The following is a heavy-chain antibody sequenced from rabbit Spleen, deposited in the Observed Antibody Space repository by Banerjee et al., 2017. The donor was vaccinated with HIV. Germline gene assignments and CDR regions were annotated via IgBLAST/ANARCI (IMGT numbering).Heavy chain of an antibody. CDR1: GFDFSRYS. Sequence: QSLEETGGGLVQPGGSLTLSCKTSGFDFSRYSMSWVRQAPGKGLEWIGAIYTGRGGTDYANWVNGRFSISSDNAQNTVSLQMNSLTAADTATYFCARYYIFYGMHLWGQGTLVTVS. CDR2: IYTGRGGT. CDR3: ARYYIFYGMHL. J-gene: IGHJ6*01. D-gene: IGHD4-1*01. V-gene: IGHV1S7*01.